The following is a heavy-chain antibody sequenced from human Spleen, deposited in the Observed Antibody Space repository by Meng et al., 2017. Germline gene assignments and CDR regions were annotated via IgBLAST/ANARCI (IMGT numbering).Heavy chain of an antibody. D-gene: IGHD3-10*01. J-gene: IGHJ2*01. V-gene: IGHV4-61*03. CDR2: IYHTGST. CDR3: ARSYGSGTYWYFDL. Sequence: PESGPGRVRPPEIPSLPCTGSGGSVSSGNYYWSWVRQAPGKGLEWIGFIYHTGSTDCNPSLKRRVTISVDTSNNHFSLKLTSVTAADTAVYYCARSYGSGTYWYFDLWGRGTLVTVSS. CDR1: GGSVSSGNYY.